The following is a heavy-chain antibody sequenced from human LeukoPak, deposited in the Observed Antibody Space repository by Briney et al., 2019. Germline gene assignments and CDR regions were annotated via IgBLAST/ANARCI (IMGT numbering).Heavy chain of an antibody. J-gene: IGHJ4*02. CDR2: ISGSGGST. CDR1: GFTFSSYA. CDR3: AKGRILWFGEQSDFDY. V-gene: IGHV3-23*01. Sequence: GGSLRLSCAASGFTFSSYAMSWVRQAPGKGLEWVSAISGSGGSTYYADSVKGRFTISRDNSKNTLYLQMNSLRAEDTAVYYCAKGRILWFGEQSDFDYWGQGTLVTVSS. D-gene: IGHD3-10*01.